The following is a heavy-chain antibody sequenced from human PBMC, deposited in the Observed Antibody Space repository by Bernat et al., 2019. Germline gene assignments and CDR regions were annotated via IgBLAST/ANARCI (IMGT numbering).Heavy chain of an antibody. V-gene: IGHV3-48*01. CDR2: ISSSSSTI. CDR3: ARAYSSSWYDY. J-gene: IGHJ4*02. Sequence: EVQLVESGEGLVQPGGSLRLSCAASGFTFSTYSMNWVRQAPGRGLEWVSYISSSSSTIYSADSVKGRFTISRDNAKNSVYLQMNSLRAEDTAVYYCARAYSSSWYDYWGQGTLVTVSS. D-gene: IGHD6-13*01. CDR1: GFTFSTYS.